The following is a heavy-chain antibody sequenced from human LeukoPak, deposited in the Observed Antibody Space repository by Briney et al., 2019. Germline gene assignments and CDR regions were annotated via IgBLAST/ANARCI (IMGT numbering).Heavy chain of an antibody. D-gene: IGHD3-10*01. J-gene: IGHJ4*02. CDR1: GYTFTSYD. CDR2: MNPNSGNT. Sequence: ASVKVSCKASGYTFTSYDINWVRQATGQGLEWMGWMNPNSGNTNYAQKFQGRVTLTTDASTSTAYMDLSSLRYDDTAVYYCARGLGSFDYWGQGTRLTVSS. V-gene: IGHV1-8*01. CDR3: ARGLGSFDY.